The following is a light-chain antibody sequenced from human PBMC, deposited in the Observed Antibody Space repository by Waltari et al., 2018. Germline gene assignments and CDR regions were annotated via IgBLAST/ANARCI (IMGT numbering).Light chain of an antibody. CDR1: QSISSW. V-gene: IGKV1-5*03. CDR3: QQYNSYWT. Sequence: DIQMTQSPSTLSASVGDRVTITCRASQSISSWLAWYQQKPGTAPKLLIYKASTLESGVPSRFSGSGSGTEFTLTISSLHPDDFATYYCQQYNSYWTFGQGTKVEI. CDR2: KAS. J-gene: IGKJ1*01.